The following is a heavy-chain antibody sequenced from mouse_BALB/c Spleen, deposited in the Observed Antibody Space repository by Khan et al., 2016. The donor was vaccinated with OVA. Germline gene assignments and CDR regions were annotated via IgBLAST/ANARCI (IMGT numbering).Heavy chain of an antibody. D-gene: IGHD1-1*01. CDR1: GYTFTDYA. CDR2: ISTNYGDA. J-gene: IGHJ3*01. V-gene: IGHV1S137*01. CDR3: VRGRKFAY. Sequence: QVQLQQSGAELVRPGVSVKISCKASGYTFTDYAMHWVKQRHAKSLEWIGVISTNYGDADYNQKFQGKASMTVDRSSSTVYMELARLTSEDSAIYDCVRGRKFAYWGQGTLVTVSA.